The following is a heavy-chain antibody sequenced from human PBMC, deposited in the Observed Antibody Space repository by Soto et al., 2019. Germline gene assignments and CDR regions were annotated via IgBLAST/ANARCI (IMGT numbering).Heavy chain of an antibody. V-gene: IGHV1-2*02. D-gene: IGHD3-16*02. CDR1: GYTFTGSY. CDR2: INPNSGGT. Sequence: QVQLVQSGAEVKKPGASVKVSCKASGYTFTGSYMHWVRQAPGQGLEWMGWINPNSGGTNYAQKFQGRVTMTRDTASSTAYMELSRLRSDDTAGYYCAIQPGSPNDDYVWGSYRYTPGMRYFDYWGQGTLVTVSS. CDR3: AIQPGSPNDDYVWGSYRYTPGMRYFDY. J-gene: IGHJ4*02.